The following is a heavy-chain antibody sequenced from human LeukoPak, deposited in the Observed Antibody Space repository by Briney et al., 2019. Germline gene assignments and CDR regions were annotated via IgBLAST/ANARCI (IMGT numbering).Heavy chain of an antibody. J-gene: IGHJ6*02. V-gene: IGHV1-18*01. CDR1: GYTFTSYG. CDR3: ARDWNGSGSYYYYGMDV. Sequence: ASVKVSCKASGYTFTSYGISWVRQAPGQGLEWMGWISAYNGNTNYAQKLQGRVTMTTDTSTSTAYMELRSLRSDDTAVYYCARDWNGSGSYYYYGMDVWGQGTTVTVSS. CDR2: ISAYNGNT. D-gene: IGHD3-10*01.